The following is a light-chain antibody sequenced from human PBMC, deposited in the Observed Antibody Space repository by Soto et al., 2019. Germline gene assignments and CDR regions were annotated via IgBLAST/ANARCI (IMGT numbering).Light chain of an antibody. V-gene: IGLV1-40*01. J-gene: IGLJ2*01. Sequence: QSVLTQPPSVSGAPGQRVTISCTGSSSNIGAGYDVHWYQQLPGTAPKLLIYGNSNRPSGVPDRFSGSKSGTSASLAITGLQAEDEADYYCQSYDSSLRVFCGGTQLTVL. CDR3: QSYDSSLRV. CDR2: GNS. CDR1: SSNIGAGYD.